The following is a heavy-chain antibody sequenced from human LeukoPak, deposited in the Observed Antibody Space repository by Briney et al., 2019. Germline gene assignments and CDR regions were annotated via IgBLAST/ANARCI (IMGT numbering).Heavy chain of an antibody. CDR2: IHYSGNS. J-gene: IGHJ4*02. CDR1: GGSIGDGAYY. D-gene: IGHD4-11*01. V-gene: IGHV4-30-4*08. CDR3: AREGGRTVTTHY. Sequence: SETLSLTCTVSGGSIGDGAYYWSWIRQTPGQGLEWIGYIHYSGNSYTNPSLKSRVSISVDTSKNQFSLNLNSVTAADTAVYFCAREGGRTVTTHYWGQGTQVTVSS.